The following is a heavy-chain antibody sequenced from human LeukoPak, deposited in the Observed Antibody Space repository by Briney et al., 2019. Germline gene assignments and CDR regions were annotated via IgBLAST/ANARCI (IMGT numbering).Heavy chain of an antibody. Sequence: SETLSLTCTVSGGISSSAYYWGWIRQPPGKGLEWIGSNYYSGSAYHIPSLKSRVTISVDKPKNQFSLKLSSVTAADTAVFYCASLTTADAFDIWGQGTMVTVSS. J-gene: IGHJ3*02. CDR1: GGISSSAYY. CDR2: NYYSGSA. CDR3: ASLTTADAFDI. D-gene: IGHD3-22*01. V-gene: IGHV4-39*07.